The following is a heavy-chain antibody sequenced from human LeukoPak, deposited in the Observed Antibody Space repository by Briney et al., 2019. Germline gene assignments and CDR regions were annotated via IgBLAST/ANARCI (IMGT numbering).Heavy chain of an antibody. D-gene: IGHD3-10*01. V-gene: IGHV4-30-4*08. CDR3: ARVLLWFGELLGNWYFDL. CDR1: GGSISSGDYY. Sequence: KPSQTLSLTCSVSGGSISSGDYYWSWIRQPPGKGLEWNGYIYYSGSTYYNPSLKTRVTISVDTSKNQFSLKLSSVTAADTAVYYCARVLLWFGELLGNWYFDLWGRGTLVTVSS. J-gene: IGHJ2*01. CDR2: IYYSGST.